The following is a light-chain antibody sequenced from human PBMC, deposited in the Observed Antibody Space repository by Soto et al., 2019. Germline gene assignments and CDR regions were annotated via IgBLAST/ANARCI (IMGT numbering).Light chain of an antibody. V-gene: IGKV1-33*01. J-gene: IGKJ3*01. CDR3: QKHDGVPL. CDR1: QDISNH. Sequence: TQSPSSLSASVGDRVTITCQASQDISNHLNWYQQKPGKAPNLLIYDASDLETGVPSRFSGGGSGTFFSFTINSLQPEDIATYYCQKHDGVPLFGPGTKVEIK. CDR2: DAS.